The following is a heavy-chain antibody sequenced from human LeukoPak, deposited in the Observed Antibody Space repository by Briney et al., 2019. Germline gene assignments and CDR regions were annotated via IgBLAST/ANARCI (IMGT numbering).Heavy chain of an antibody. V-gene: IGHV4-59*01. J-gene: IGHJ6*03. CDR3: ARGGVTPDYGDLLAYYYYMDV. CDR2: IYYSGST. D-gene: IGHD4-17*01. Sequence: SETLSLTCTVSGGSISSYYWSWIRQPPGKGLEWIGYIYYSGSTNYNPSLKSRVTISVDTSKNQFSLKLSSVTAADTAVYYCARGGVTPDYGDLLAYYYYMDVWGKGTTVTVSS. CDR1: GGSISSYY.